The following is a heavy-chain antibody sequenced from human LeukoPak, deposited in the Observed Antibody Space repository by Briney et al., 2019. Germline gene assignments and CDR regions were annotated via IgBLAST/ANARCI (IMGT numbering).Heavy chain of an antibody. CDR1: GYTFTGYY. J-gene: IGHJ5*02. Sequence: ASVTVSCKASGYTFTGYYMHWVRQAPGQGLEWMGWINPNSGGTNYAQKFQGRVTMTRDTSISTAYMELSRLRSDDTAVYYCARGGYSSGWSLWWFDPWGQGTLVTVSS. V-gene: IGHV1-2*02. CDR3: ARGGYSSGWSLWWFDP. D-gene: IGHD6-19*01. CDR2: INPNSGGT.